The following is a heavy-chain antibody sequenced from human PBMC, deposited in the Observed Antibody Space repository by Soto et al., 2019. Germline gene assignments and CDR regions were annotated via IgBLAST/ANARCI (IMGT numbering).Heavy chain of an antibody. CDR2: ISSDGSNK. Sequence: QVQLVESGGGVVQPGRSLRLSCAASGFTVSSYGMHWVRQAPGKGLEWVALISSDGSNKYYADSVKGRFTISRDNSKHTLSLQMTTLRAEATAVYYCAKVRADYYYGSGPFDYWGQGTLVTVSS. D-gene: IGHD3-10*01. CDR1: GFTVSSYG. J-gene: IGHJ4*02. V-gene: IGHV3-30*18. CDR3: AKVRADYYYGSGPFDY.